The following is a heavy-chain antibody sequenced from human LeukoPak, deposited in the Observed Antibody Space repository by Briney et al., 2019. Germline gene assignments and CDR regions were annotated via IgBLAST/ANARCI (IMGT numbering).Heavy chain of an antibody. Sequence: ASVKVSCKASGYTFTGYYMHWVRQAPGQGLEWMGWINPNSGGTNYAQKFQGRVTMTRDTSISTAYMELSRLRSDDTAVYYCARVCGDCYSGTLVDAFDIWGQGTMVTVSS. V-gene: IGHV1-2*02. CDR2: INPNSGGT. D-gene: IGHD2-21*02. J-gene: IGHJ3*02. CDR1: GYTFTGYY. CDR3: ARVCGDCYSGTLVDAFDI.